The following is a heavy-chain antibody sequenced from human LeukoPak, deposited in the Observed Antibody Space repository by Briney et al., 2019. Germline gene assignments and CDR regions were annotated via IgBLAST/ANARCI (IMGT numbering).Heavy chain of an antibody. J-gene: IGHJ4*02. CDR1: GGSISSGGYY. Sequence: SETLSLTCTVSGGSISSGGYYWSWIRQHPGKGLEWIGYIYYSGSTYYNPSLKSRVTISVDTSKNQFSLKLSSVTAADTAVYYCARDHDYVWGSYRCRVIDYWGQGTLVTVSS. D-gene: IGHD3-16*02. V-gene: IGHV4-31*03. CDR2: IYYSGST. CDR3: ARDHDYVWGSYRCRVIDY.